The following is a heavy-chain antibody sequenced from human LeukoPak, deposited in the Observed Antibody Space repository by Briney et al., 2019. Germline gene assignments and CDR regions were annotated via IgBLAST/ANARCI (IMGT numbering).Heavy chain of an antibody. CDR1: GYSFTSYW. D-gene: IGHD1-26*01. CDR2: IYPGDSDT. CDR3: ARRVDSYWFFDY. Sequence: GESLKISCKGSGYSFTSYWIGWVRQMPGKGLEWMGIIYPGDSDTRYIPSFQGQVTISADKPINTAYLQWTSLKASDTAMYYCARRVDSYWFFDYWGQGTLVTVSS. V-gene: IGHV5-51*01. J-gene: IGHJ4*02.